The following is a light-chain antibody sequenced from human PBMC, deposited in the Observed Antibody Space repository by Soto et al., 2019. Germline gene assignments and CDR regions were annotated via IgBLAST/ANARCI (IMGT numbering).Light chain of an antibody. CDR2: EVN. V-gene: IGLV2-8*01. J-gene: IGLJ1*01. Sequence: QSVLTQPPSASGSPGQSVTISCTGTSSDVGGYNYVSWYQQHPGKVPKLMVYEVNKRPSGFPDRFSGYKSGNTASLTVSGLQDEDEAYYYCTSYAGGNNVFGTGTQLTVL. CDR1: SSDVGGYNY. CDR3: TSYAGGNNV.